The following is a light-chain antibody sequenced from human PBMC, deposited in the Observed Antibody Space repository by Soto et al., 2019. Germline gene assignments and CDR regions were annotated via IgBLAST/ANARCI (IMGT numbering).Light chain of an antibody. V-gene: IGKV1-12*01. CDR3: QQTLSFPPT. J-gene: IGKJ1*01. CDR1: QTINSW. Sequence: DIQMTQSPSTLSASVGDRVTITCRASQTINSWLAWYQQKPGEAPKLLIFTGSLLHSGVPPRFSGSGSGTDFTRTISSLQPEDFATYYCQQTLSFPPTFGQGAKVDIK. CDR2: TGS.